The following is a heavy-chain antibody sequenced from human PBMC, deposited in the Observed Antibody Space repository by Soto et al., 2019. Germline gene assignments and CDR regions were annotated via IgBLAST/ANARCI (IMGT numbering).Heavy chain of an antibody. V-gene: IGHV5-51*01. J-gene: IGHJ5*02. CDR2: IYPGDSDT. D-gene: IGHD6-13*01. Sequence: GESLKISCKGSGYSFTSYWIGWVRQMPGKGLEWMGIIYPGDSDTRYSPSFQGQVTISADKSISTAYLPWSSLKASDTAMYYCARGGYSSSWLGWFDPWGQGTLVTVSS. CDR1: GYSFTSYW. CDR3: ARGGYSSSWLGWFDP.